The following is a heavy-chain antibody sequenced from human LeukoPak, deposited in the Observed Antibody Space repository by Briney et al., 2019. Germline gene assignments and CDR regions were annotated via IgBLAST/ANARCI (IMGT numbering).Heavy chain of an antibody. D-gene: IGHD3-10*01. CDR2: AYHNGRT. V-gene: IGHV4-38-2*01. Sequence: SETLSLTCAVSGYSISSGYYWGWIRQSPGKGLEWIGSAYHNGRTYYSPSLKSRVTISVDTSKNQVSLKLSSVTAADTAVCYCARAKSIITEVRGAVPGRFDFWGQGTLVTVSS. J-gene: IGHJ4*02. CDR1: GYSISSGYY. CDR3: ARAKSIITEVRGAVPGRFDF.